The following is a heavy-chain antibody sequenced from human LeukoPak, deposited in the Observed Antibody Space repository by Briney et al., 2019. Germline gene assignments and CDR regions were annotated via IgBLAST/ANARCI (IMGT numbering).Heavy chain of an antibody. CDR3: AGRLASRLLWYFDY. V-gene: IGHV3-23*01. D-gene: IGHD6-6*01. CDR2: IIGSDGGT. CDR1: GFTFSDYA. Sequence: PGGSLRLSCAASGFTFSDYAMSWVRQAPGKGLEWVSIIGSDGGTFYADSVKGRFTISRDNSKNTLFLQMNSLGPEDTAVYYCAGRLASRLLWYFDYWGQGTLVTVSS. J-gene: IGHJ4*02.